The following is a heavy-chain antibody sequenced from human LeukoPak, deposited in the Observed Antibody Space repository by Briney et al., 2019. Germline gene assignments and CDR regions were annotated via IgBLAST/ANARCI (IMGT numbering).Heavy chain of an antibody. D-gene: IGHD5-18*01. Sequence: GGSLRLSCAASGFTFSSYSMNWVRQAPGKGLEWVSSISSSSSYIYYADSVKGRFTISRDNAKNSLYLQMNSLRAEDTAVYYCAKGLLGRDTNDYWGQGTLVTVSS. CDR2: ISSSSSYI. CDR3: AKGLLGRDTNDY. CDR1: GFTFSSYS. V-gene: IGHV3-21*01. J-gene: IGHJ4*02.